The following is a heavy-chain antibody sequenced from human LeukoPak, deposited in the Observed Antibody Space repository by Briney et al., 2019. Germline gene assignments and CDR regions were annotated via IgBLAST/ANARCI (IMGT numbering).Heavy chain of an antibody. V-gene: IGHV4-59*01. CDR1: GGSISSYY. CDR2: IYYSGST. D-gene: IGHD6-19*01. J-gene: IGHJ4*02. Sequence: KASETLSLTCTVSGGSISSYYWSWIRQPPGKGLEWIGYIYYSGSTNYNPSLKSRVTISVDTSKNQFSLKLSSVTAADTAVYYCAREVGSSGWYGWGQGTLVTVSS. CDR3: AREVGSSGWYG.